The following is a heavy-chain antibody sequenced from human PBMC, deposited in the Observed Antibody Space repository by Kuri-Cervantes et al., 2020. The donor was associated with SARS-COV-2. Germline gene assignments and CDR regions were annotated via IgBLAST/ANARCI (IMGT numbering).Heavy chain of an antibody. V-gene: IGHV4-61*02. Sequence: SLSLTCTVSGGSISSGGYYWSWIRQPPGKGLEWIGRIYTSGSTNYNPSLKSRVSISVDTSKNQFSLKLSSVTAADTAVYYCARHGRGTYDDFWCDYPVGYFCYYYHMDVWGKGTTVTVSS. CDR1: GGSISSGGYY. J-gene: IGHJ6*03. CDR3: ARHGRGTYDDFWCDYPVGYFCYYYHMDV. CDR2: IYTSGST. D-gene: IGHD3-3*01.